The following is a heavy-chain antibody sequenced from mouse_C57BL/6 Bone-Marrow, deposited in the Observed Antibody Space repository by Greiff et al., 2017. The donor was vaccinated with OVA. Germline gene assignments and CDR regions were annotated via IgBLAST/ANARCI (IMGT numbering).Heavy chain of an antibody. CDR1: GYTFTSYW. V-gene: IGHV1-64*01. CDR3: ARRYYYGSPYFDY. D-gene: IGHD1-1*01. Sequence: VQLQQPGAELVKPGASVKLSCKASGYTFTSYWMHWVKQRPGQGLEWIGMIHPNSGSTTYNEKFKSKATLTVDKSSSTAYMPLSSLTSEDAAVYYCARRYYYGSPYFDYWGQGTTLTVSA. J-gene: IGHJ2*01. CDR2: IHPNSGST.